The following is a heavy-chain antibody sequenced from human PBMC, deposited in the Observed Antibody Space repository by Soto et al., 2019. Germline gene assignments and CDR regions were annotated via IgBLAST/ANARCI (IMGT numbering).Heavy chain of an antibody. CDR3: ASEKPYDILTGYYNQTNYYYYYGMDV. J-gene: IGHJ6*02. V-gene: IGHV3-74*01. D-gene: IGHD3-9*01. CDR1: GFTFSSYW. CDR2: INSDGSST. Sequence: PGGSLRLSCAASGFTFSSYWMHWVRQAPGKGLVWVSRINSDGSSTSYADSVKGRFTISRDNAKNTLYLQMNSLRAEDTAVYYCASEKPYDILTGYYNQTNYYYYYGMDVWGQGTTVSVSS.